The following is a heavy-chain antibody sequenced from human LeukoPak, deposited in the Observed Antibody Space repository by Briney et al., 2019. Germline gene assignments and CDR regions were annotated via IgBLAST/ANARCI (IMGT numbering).Heavy chain of an antibody. Sequence: PSETLSLTCTVSGGSISSYYWSWIRQPPGKGLEWIGYIYYSGSTNYNPSLKSRVTISVDTSKNQFSLKLSSVTAADTAVYYCASAVYSSSWFDPWGQGTLVTVSS. D-gene: IGHD6-6*01. CDR1: GGSISSYY. J-gene: IGHJ5*02. CDR2: IYYSGST. V-gene: IGHV4-59*08. CDR3: ASAVYSSSWFDP.